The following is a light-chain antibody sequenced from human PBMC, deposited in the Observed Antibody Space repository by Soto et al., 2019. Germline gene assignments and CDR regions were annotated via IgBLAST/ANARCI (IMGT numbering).Light chain of an antibody. CDR1: QSVSSSY. V-gene: IGKV3-20*01. CDR2: GAS. J-gene: IGKJ3*01. CDR3: QQYGNAPFT. Sequence: EIVLTQSPGTRSFSPGERATLTYRASQSVSSSYLAWFQQKPGQAPRLLIYGASSRATGIPYRFSGSGSGTDFTLTISRLEPEDFAVYFCQQYGNAPFTFGPGTKVDIK.